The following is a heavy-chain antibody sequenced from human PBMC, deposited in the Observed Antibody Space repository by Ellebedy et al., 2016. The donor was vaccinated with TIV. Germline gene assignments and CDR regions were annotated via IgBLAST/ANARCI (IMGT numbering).Heavy chain of an antibody. CDR2: INSDGSTT. CDR3: ARAGSGGWEAYFDL. V-gene: IGHV3-74*01. J-gene: IGHJ2*01. Sequence: GESLKISCAASGFTFSSYWMHWVRQAPGKGLVWVSRINSDGSTTNYADSVKVRFTISSDNATKTLYLQMNSLRAEDTAVYYCARAGSGGWEAYFDLWGRGTLVTVSS. D-gene: IGHD6-19*01. CDR1: GFTFSSYW.